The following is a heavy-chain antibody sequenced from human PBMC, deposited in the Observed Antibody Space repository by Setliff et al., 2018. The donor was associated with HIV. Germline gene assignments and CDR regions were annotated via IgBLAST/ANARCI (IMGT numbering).Heavy chain of an antibody. CDR1: GFSISDYH. D-gene: IGHD2-21*02. Sequence: GSLRLSCVASGFSISDYHITWIRQTPERGLEWISSISPTPPSTEYADSMKGRAIIPRDSSRRSVFLQLQSLTADDTALYHCARHRSPLSNAYTALDLWGRGTLVTVSS. J-gene: IGHJ2*01. V-gene: IGHV3-11*03. CDR2: ISPTPPST. CDR3: ARHRSPLSNAYTALDL.